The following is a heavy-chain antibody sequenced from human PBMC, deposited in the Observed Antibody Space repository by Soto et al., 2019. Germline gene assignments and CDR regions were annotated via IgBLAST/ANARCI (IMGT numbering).Heavy chain of an antibody. V-gene: IGHV1-18*01. CDR3: ARAGYCSGGSCYSDY. CDR1: GYTFTTYG. Sequence: ASVKVSCKTSGYTFTTYGISWVRQAPGQGLEWVGWISAYSGKTHYAQKFQGKVTMTTDTSTNTAYLELRSLRSDDTAVYYCARAGYCSGGSCYSDYWGQGTLVTVSS. CDR2: ISAYSGKT. D-gene: IGHD2-15*01. J-gene: IGHJ4*02.